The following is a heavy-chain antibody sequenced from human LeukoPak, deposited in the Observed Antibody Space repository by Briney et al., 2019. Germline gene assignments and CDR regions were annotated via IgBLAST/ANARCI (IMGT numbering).Heavy chain of an antibody. Sequence: PGGSLRLSCAASGFNFSSAWMTWVRQAPGKGREWVGRIKNKTEGGTTDYAAPVKGRFTISRDDSANMLHLQMNSLKIEDTAVYYCTTRKSIWGQGTLVTVSS. D-gene: IGHD2-21*01. CDR3: TTRKSI. CDR2: IKNKTEGGTT. J-gene: IGHJ4*02. CDR1: GFNFSSAW. V-gene: IGHV3-15*05.